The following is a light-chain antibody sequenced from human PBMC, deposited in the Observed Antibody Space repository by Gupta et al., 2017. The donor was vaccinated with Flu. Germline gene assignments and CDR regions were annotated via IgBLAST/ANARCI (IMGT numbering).Light chain of an antibody. V-gene: IGKV1-39*01. CDR3: QQSYSTPYT. J-gene: IGKJ2*01. CDR2: TAS. CDR1: QTISSH. Sequence: GDRVTITCRASQTISSHLIWYQQKPGRAPNLLIYTASTLQSGVPSRSIGSGSGTDFTLTISSLQPEDFATYYCQQSYSTPYTFGQGTKLEIK.